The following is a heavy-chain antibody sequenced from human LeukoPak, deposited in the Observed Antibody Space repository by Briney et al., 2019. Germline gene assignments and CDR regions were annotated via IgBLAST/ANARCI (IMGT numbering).Heavy chain of an antibody. D-gene: IGHD6-13*01. CDR3: AKVDARSSSWYYEDY. J-gene: IGHJ4*02. CDR1: GFTFSNYA. CDR2: ISSSGDNT. V-gene: IGHV3-23*01. Sequence: GGSLRLSCAASGFTFSNYAMSWVRQAPGKGLEWVSAISSSGDNTYYADSVKGRFTISRDNSKNTLYLQINSLRAEDTAVYFCAKVDARSSSWYYEDYWGQGTLVTVSS.